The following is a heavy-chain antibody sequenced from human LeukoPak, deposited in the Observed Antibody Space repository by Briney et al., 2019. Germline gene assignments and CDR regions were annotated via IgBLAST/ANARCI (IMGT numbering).Heavy chain of an antibody. CDR1: GYTFTGYY. CDR3: ARVVQPERPGYYYYYYMDV. Sequence: ASVKVSCKASGYTFTGYYMHWVRQAPGQGLEWMGWINPNSGGTNYAQKFQGRVTMTRDTSISTAYMELSRLRSDDTAVYYCARVVQPERPGYYYYYYMDVWGKGTTVTISS. D-gene: IGHD1-1*01. V-gene: IGHV1-2*02. J-gene: IGHJ6*03. CDR2: INPNSGGT.